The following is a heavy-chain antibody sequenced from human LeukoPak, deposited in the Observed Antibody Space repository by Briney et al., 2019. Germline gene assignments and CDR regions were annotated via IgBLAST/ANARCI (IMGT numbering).Heavy chain of an antibody. J-gene: IGHJ4*02. V-gene: IGHV3-48*03. CDR1: GIAFENYA. D-gene: IGHD6-13*01. CDR2: ISSSGSTI. Sequence: GGSLRLSCAASGIAFENYAMNWVRQAPGKGLEWVSYISSSGSTIYYADSVKGRFTISRDNAKNSLYLQMNSLRAEDTAVYYCASGIAAAGYFDYWGQGTLVTVSS. CDR3: ASGIAAAGYFDY.